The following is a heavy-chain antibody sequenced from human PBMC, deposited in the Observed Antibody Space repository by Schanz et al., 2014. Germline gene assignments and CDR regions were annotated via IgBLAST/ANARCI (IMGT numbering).Heavy chain of an antibody. V-gene: IGHV3-21*05. Sequence: VQLVESGGSVVQPGRSLRLSCAASGFSFNNYGLNWVRQAPGKGLEWVSYISGSDNYINYADSVKGRFTISRDNAKNSLFLLMSSLRAEDSAVYYCARGARQYSGSYSPSDYWGQGTLVTVSS. CDR2: ISGSDNYI. CDR3: ARGARQYSGSYSPSDY. CDR1: GFSFNNYG. D-gene: IGHD1-26*01. J-gene: IGHJ4*02.